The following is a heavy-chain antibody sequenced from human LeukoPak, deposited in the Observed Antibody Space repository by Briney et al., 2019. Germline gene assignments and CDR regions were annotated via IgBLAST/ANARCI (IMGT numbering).Heavy chain of an antibody. J-gene: IGHJ4*02. CDR2: INPSGGST. V-gene: IGHV1-46*01. CDR3: ASLSSYCTNGICSTVKYYFDY. CDR1: GYTFTSYY. D-gene: IGHD2-8*01. Sequence: GASVKVSCKASGYTFTSYYMHWVRQAPGQGLEWMGIINPSGGSTSYAQKFQGRVTMTRDMSTSAVYMELSSLRPDDTAVYYCASLSSYCTNGICSTVKYYFDYWGQGTLVTVSS.